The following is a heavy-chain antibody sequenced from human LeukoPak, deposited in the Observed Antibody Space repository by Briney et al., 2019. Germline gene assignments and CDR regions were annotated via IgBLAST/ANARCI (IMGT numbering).Heavy chain of an antibody. V-gene: IGHV6-1*01. CDR1: GDSVSSNSAA. CDR3: AREGEVGTTWSWFDP. D-gene: IGHD1-26*01. Sequence: PSQTLSLTYAISGDSVSSNSAAWNWIRQSPSRGLEWLGRTYYRSKWYNDYAVSVRSRITINPDTSKNQFSLLLNSVTPEDTAVYYCAREGEVGTTWSWFDPWGQGTLVTVSS. CDR2: TYYRSKWYN. J-gene: IGHJ5*02.